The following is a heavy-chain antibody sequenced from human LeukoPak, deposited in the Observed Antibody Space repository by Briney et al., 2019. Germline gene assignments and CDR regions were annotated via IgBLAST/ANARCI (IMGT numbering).Heavy chain of an antibody. D-gene: IGHD3-22*01. J-gene: IGHJ4*02. Sequence: GGSVRLSCAASGFTFSSYAMSWVRQAPGKGLEGVSDISGSGGSTYYADSVKGRFTIYRENSKNTLYLQMNSLRAEDTAVYCCAISAYYYDTSGYYSVSYDYWGQGTLVTVSS. CDR1: GFTFSSYA. V-gene: IGHV3-23*01. CDR3: AISAYYYDTSGYYSVSYDY. CDR2: ISGSGGST.